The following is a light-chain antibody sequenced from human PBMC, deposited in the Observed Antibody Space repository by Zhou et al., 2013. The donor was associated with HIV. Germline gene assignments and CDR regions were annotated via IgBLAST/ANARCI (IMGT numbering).Light chain of an antibody. Sequence: DIQMTQSPSTLSASIGDRVTITCRASQSISSWLAWYQQKPGQAPKVLIYKASNLESWVPSRFSASGSGIDFTLTIDCLQSDDFATYYCQQYYTNLWTFGQGTKVEIK. CDR3: QQYYTNLWT. CDR2: KAS. J-gene: IGKJ1*01. CDR1: QSISSW. V-gene: IGKV1-5*03.